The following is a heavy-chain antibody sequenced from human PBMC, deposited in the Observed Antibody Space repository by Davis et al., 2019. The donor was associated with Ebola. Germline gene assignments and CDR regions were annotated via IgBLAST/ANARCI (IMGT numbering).Heavy chain of an antibody. CDR2: IKQDGSEK. D-gene: IGHD3-3*01. CDR3: ARDTYDFWSGYQDYYYYMDV. Sequence: PGGSLRLSCAASGFTFSSYWMSWVRQAPGKGLEWVANIKQDGSEKYYVDSVKGRFTISRDNAKNSLYLQMNSLRAEDTAVYYCARDTYDFWSGYQDYYYYMDVWGKGTTVTVSS. CDR1: GFTFSSYW. V-gene: IGHV3-7*03. J-gene: IGHJ6*03.